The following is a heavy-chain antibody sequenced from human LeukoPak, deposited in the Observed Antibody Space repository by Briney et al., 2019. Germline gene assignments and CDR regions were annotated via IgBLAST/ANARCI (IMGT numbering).Heavy chain of an antibody. J-gene: IGHJ5*02. V-gene: IGHV1-2*02. CDR1: GYTFTGYY. CDR3: AREMIVKRGYHP. Sequence: ASVKVSCNASGYTFTGYYMHWVRQAPGQGLEWMGWINPNSGGTNYAQKFQGRVTMTRDTSISTAYMELSRLRSDDTAVYYCAREMIVKRGYHPWGQGTLVTVSS. CDR2: INPNSGGT. D-gene: IGHD3-22*01.